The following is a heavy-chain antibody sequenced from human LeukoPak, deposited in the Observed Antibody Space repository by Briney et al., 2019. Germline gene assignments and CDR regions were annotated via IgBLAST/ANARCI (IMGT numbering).Heavy chain of an antibody. Sequence: SETLSLTCTVSGGSVSSSSYFWDWIRQPPGRGLEWIGNVYYSKSTYYNPSLKSRVTISIDTSKNQFSLKLSSVTAADTAVYYCARRGSTVVTGFDSWGQGTLVTVSP. J-gene: IGHJ4*02. CDR3: ARRGSTVVTGFDS. CDR1: GGSVSSSSYF. CDR2: VYYSKST. D-gene: IGHD4-23*01. V-gene: IGHV4-39*01.